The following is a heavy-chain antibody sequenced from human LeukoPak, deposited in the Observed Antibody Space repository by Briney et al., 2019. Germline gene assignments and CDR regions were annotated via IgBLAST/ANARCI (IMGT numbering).Heavy chain of an antibody. V-gene: IGHV3-21*01. J-gene: IGHJ6*03. Sequence: GGSLRLSCAASGFTFSSYSMNWVRQAPGKGLEWVSLISSSSSYIYYADSVKGRFTISRDNAKNSLYLQMNSLRAEDTAVYYCARATGYSSSWYYYMDVWGKGTTVTVSS. D-gene: IGHD6-13*01. CDR2: ISSSSSYI. CDR3: ARATGYSSSWYYYMDV. CDR1: GFTFSSYS.